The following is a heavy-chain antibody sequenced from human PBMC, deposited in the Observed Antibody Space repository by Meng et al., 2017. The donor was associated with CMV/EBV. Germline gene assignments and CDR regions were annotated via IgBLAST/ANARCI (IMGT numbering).Heavy chain of an antibody. CDR1: GVTFSSCT. CDR3: ATGATTSRFRVDY. Sequence: SVKVSCKSSGVTFSSCTLSWVRQAPGQGLEWMGGITPIFGVAQYAQNFQGRVTITADEYTNTAYMDVSSLRSEDTAVYYCATGATTSRFRVDYWGQGTLVTVSS. J-gene: IGHJ4*02. D-gene: IGHD2-2*01. CDR2: ITPIFGVA. V-gene: IGHV1-69*13.